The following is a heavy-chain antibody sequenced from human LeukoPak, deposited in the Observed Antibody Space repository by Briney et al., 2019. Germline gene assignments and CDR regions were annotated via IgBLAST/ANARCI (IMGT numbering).Heavy chain of an antibody. V-gene: IGHV1-3*03. CDR3: TLYNY. Sequence: ASVKISCKASGYTFSNHDIHWVRKAPGQRLEWMGWINAGNGDTKYSQEFQGRVTITRDTSATTAYMELSSLRSEDMAVYYCTLYNYWGQGTLVTVSS. CDR2: INAGNGDT. CDR1: GYTFSNHD. J-gene: IGHJ4*02. D-gene: IGHD1-14*01.